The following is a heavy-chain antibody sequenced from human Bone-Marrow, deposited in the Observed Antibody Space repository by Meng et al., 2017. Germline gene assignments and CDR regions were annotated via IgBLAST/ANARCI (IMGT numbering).Heavy chain of an antibody. CDR3: AKDLGNFMYYYGSGSYYIGASYYYGMDV. Sequence: GESLKISCAASGFTFSSYAMHWVRQAPGKGLEWVSAISGSGGSTYYADSVKGRFTISRDNSKNTLYLQMNSLRAEDTAVYYCAKDLGNFMYYYGSGSYYIGASYYYGMDVWGQGTTVTVSS. D-gene: IGHD3-10*01. CDR2: ISGSGGST. V-gene: IGHV3-23*01. J-gene: IGHJ6*02. CDR1: GFTFSSYA.